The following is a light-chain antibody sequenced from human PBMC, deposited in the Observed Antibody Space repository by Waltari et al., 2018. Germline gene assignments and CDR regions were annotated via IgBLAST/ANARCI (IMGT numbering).Light chain of an antibody. CDR1: QSISTW. CDR2: KAS. J-gene: IGKJ1*01. Sequence: DIQMTQSPSTLSASVGDRVTITCRASQSISTWLAWYQRKPGKAPKLLIYKASSLESGVPERFSGSGSGTEFTLTISSLQPDDFATYYCKQSRTFGQGTKVEIK. V-gene: IGKV1-5*03. CDR3: KQSRT.